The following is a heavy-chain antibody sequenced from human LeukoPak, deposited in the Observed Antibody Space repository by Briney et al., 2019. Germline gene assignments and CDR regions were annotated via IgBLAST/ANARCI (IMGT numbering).Heavy chain of an antibody. D-gene: IGHD2-8*01. V-gene: IGHV3-64*01. CDR1: GFTFSSFA. CDR3: ARGYCTNGVCYTDY. Sequence: PGGSLRLSCEASGFTFSSFAMNWVRQAPGKGLEYVSAISSSGGSTYYANSVKGRFTISRDNSKNTLYLQMGSLRAEDMAVYYCARGYCTNGVCYTDYWGQGTLVTVSS. CDR2: ISSSGGST. J-gene: IGHJ4*02.